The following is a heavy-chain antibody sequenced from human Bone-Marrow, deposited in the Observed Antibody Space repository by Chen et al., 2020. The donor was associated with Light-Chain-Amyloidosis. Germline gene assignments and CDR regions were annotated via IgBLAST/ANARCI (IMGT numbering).Heavy chain of an antibody. J-gene: IGHJ4*02. V-gene: IGHV5-51*01. CDR2: IYPDDSDA. CDR3: ARRRDGYNFDY. Sequence: VKKPGESLKISCKGSGYTFPNYWIGWVRQMPGKGLEWMGVIYPDDSDARYSPSFEGQVTISANKSITTAYLQWRSLKASDTAMYYCARRRDGYNFDYWGQGTLVTVSS. D-gene: IGHD5-12*01. CDR1: GYTFPNYW.